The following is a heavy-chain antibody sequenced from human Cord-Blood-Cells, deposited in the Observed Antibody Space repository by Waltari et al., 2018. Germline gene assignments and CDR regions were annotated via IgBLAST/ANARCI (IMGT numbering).Heavy chain of an antibody. CDR1: GGSFSGYY. CDR3: ARVGYYDSSGYHGDY. V-gene: IGHV4-34*01. Sequence: QVQLQQWGAGLLKPSETLSLTCAVYGGSFSGYYWSWIRQPPGKGLEWIGEINHSGSTNYNPSLKSRVTISVDTSKTQFSLKLSSVTAADTAVYYCARVGYYDSSGYHGDYWGQGTLVTVSS. D-gene: IGHD3-22*01. J-gene: IGHJ4*02. CDR2: INHSGST.